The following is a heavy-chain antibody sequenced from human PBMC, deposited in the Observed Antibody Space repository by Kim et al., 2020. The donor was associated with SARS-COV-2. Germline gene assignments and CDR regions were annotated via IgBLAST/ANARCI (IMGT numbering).Heavy chain of an antibody. Sequence: SETLSLTCAVYGGSFSGYYWSWIRQPPGKGLEWIGEINHSGNTNSNPSLKSRVTISVDTSKNQFSLRLSSVTAADSAVYYCASKAVVVGATDYFDYWGQG. V-gene: IGHV4-34*01. D-gene: IGHD2-15*01. CDR2: INHSGNT. CDR1: GGSFSGYY. CDR3: ASKAVVVGATDYFDY. J-gene: IGHJ4*02.